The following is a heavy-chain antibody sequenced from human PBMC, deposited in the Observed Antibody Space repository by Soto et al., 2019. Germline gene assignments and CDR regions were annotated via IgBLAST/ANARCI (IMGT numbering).Heavy chain of an antibody. J-gene: IGHJ4*02. CDR3: VSVSGSYYYDY. D-gene: IGHD3-10*01. CDR2: TRNKANSYTT. CDR1: GFTFSDHY. Sequence: GGSLRLSCAASGFTFSDHYMDWVRQAPGKGLEWVGRTRNKANSYTTEYAASVKGRFTISRDDSKNSLYLQMNSLKTEDTALYYCVSVSGSYYYDYWGQGTLVTVS. V-gene: IGHV3-72*01.